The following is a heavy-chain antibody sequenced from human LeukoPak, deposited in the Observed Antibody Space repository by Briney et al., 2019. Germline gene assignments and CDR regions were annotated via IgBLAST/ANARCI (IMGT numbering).Heavy chain of an antibody. CDR1: GFTVGSNY. J-gene: IGHJ4*02. D-gene: IGHD2-21*01. CDR2: IYSGGST. CDR3: VRDNYSYRLDV. Sequence: GGSLRLSCAASGFTVGSNYMSWVRQAPGKGLEWVPVIYSGGSTYYADSVKGRFTISRDNSKNTLYLQMNSLRAEDTAIYYCVRDNYSYRLDVWGQGTLVTVSS. V-gene: IGHV3-66*01.